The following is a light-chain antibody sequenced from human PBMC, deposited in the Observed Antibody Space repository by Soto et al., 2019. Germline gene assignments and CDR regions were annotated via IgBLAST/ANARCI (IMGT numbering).Light chain of an antibody. J-gene: IGLJ1*01. Sequence: QSALTQPASVSGSPGQSITISCTGTSSDVGRYNYVSWYQQHPGKAPKLMIHDVSNRPSGVPDRFSGSKSGNTASLSISGLQAEDEADYYCSSYTSSGTYVFGTGTEVTVL. CDR3: SSYTSSGTYV. CDR1: SSDVGRYNY. V-gene: IGLV2-14*01. CDR2: DVS.